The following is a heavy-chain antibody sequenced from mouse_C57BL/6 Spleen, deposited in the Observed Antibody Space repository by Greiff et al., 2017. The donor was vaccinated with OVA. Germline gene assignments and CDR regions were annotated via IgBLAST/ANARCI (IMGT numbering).Heavy chain of an antibody. CDR2: IRNKANNHAT. V-gene: IGHV6-6*01. Sequence: EVKVEESGGGLVQPGGSMKLSCAASGFTFSDAWMDWVRQSPEKGLEWVAEIRNKANNHATYYAESVKGRFTISRDDSKSSVYLQMNSLRAEDTGIYDCTRDSNYEVYAMDYWGQGTSVTVSS. CDR1: GFTFSDAW. D-gene: IGHD2-5*01. CDR3: TRDSNYEVYAMDY. J-gene: IGHJ4*01.